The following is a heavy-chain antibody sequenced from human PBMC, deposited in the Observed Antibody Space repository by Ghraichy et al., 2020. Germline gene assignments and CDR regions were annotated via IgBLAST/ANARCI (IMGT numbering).Heavy chain of an antibody. CDR1: GFTFSDHY. CDR3: ARDRTYSGSYYFDY. V-gene: IGHV3-72*01. Sequence: GESLNISCAASGFTFSDHYMDWVRQAPGKGLEWVGRTRNKANSYTTEYAASVKGRFTISRDDSKNSLYLQMNSLKTEDTAVYYCARDRTYSGSYYFDYWGQGTLVTVSS. CDR2: TRNKANSYTT. J-gene: IGHJ4*02. D-gene: IGHD1-26*01.